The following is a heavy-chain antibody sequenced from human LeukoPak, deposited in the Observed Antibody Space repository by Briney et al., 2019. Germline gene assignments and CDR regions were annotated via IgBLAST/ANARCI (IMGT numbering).Heavy chain of an antibody. J-gene: IGHJ5*02. Sequence: PGGSLRLSCAASGFTFSSYAMSWVRQAPGKGLEWVSAISGSGGSTYYADSVKGRFTISRDNSKNTLYLQMNSLRAEDTAVYYCARDRVVPAAILGWFDPWGQGTLVTVSS. CDR1: GFTFSSYA. CDR2: ISGSGGST. V-gene: IGHV3-23*01. CDR3: ARDRVVPAAILGWFDP. D-gene: IGHD2-2*02.